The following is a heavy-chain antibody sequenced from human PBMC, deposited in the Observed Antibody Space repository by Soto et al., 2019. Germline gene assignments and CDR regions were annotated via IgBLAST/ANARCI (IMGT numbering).Heavy chain of an antibody. V-gene: IGHV1-46*01. CDR1: GYIFTTYH. D-gene: IGHD2-15*01. CDR2: INPSGGTT. J-gene: IGHJ6*02. CDR3: AREAVAHYSGMDV. Sequence: QVQLGQSGAEVKKPGASVKVSCTASGYIFTTYHLHWVRQAPGQGPECMGVINPSGGTTTYAQRFQGRVTLTRDTSTSTVYMELNSLRSEDTAVYYCAREAVAHYSGMDVWGQGTTVTVSS.